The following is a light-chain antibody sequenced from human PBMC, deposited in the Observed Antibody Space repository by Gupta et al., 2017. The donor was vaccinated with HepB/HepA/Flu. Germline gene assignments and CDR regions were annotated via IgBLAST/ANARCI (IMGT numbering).Light chain of an antibody. J-gene: IGKJ5*01. Sequence: EIVLTQSPATLSLSPGERATLSCRASQLVSSYLAWYQQKPGQAPRLLIYDASNRATGIPARFSGSGSGTDFTLTISSLEPEDVAVYYCQQRSNWPPAITFGQGTRLEIK. CDR3: QQRSNWPPAIT. CDR1: QLVSSY. CDR2: DAS. V-gene: IGKV3-11*01.